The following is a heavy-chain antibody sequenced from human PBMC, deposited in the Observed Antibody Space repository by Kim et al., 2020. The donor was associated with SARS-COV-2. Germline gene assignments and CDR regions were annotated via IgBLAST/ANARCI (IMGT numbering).Heavy chain of an antibody. J-gene: IGHJ3*02. CDR2: IYYSGST. V-gene: IGHV4-59*13. D-gene: IGHD6-6*01. Sequence: SETLSLTCTVSGGSISSYYWSWIRQPPGKGLEWIGYIYYSGSTNYNPSLKSRVTISVDTSKNQFSLKLSSVTAADPAVYYCARTLGGIAASDAFDIWGQG. CDR3: ARTLGGIAASDAFDI. CDR1: GGSISSYY.